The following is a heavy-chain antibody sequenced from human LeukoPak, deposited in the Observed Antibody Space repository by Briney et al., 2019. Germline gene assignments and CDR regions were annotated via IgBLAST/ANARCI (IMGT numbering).Heavy chain of an antibody. J-gene: IGHJ4*02. Sequence: ASVKVSCKASGYTFTGYYMHWVRQAPGQGLERMGRINPNSGGTNYAQKFQGRVTMTRDTSISTAYMELSRLRSDDTAVYYCARVAPITMVRGVINYWGQGTLVTVSS. CDR3: ARVAPITMVRGVINY. D-gene: IGHD3-10*01. CDR2: INPNSGGT. V-gene: IGHV1-2*06. CDR1: GYTFTGYY.